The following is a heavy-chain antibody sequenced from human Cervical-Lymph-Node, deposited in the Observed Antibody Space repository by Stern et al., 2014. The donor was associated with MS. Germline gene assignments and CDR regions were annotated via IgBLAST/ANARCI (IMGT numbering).Heavy chain of an antibody. D-gene: IGHD1-1*01. V-gene: IGHV1-2*06. CDR1: GYSFTGYH. Sequence: QVQLVQSGAEVQKPGASVKVSCKASGYSFTGYHMHWVRQAPGQGLEWMGRISPYSGGTKYAQKFQDRVTMTRDTSISTAYMELSRLRPDDTAVYYCARLNEGNYYYGMDVWGQGTTVTVSS. J-gene: IGHJ6*02. CDR3: ARLNEGNYYYGMDV. CDR2: ISPYSGGT.